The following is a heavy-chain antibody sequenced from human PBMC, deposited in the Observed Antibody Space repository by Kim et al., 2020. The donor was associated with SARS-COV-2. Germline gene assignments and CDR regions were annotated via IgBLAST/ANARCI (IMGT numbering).Heavy chain of an antibody. J-gene: IGHJ6*03. V-gene: IGHV4-34*01. D-gene: IGHD4-17*01. CDR2: INHSGST. Sequence: SETLSLTCAVYGGSFSGYYWSWIRQPPGKGLEWIGEINHSGSTNYNPSLKSRVTISVDTSKNQFSLKLSSVTAADTAVYYCERGKRFGRTTVTTTSYYYMDVWGKGTTVTVSS. CDR1: GGSFSGYY. CDR3: ERGKRFGRTTVTTTSYYYMDV.